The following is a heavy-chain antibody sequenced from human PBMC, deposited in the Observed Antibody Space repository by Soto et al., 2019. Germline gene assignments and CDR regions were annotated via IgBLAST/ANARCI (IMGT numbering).Heavy chain of an antibody. V-gene: IGHV1-18*01. CDR2: ISAYNGNT. CDR1: GYIFTSYG. Sequence: PGASVKVSCKASGYIFTSYGISWVRQAPGQGLEWMGWISAYNGNTNYAQKLQGRVTMTTDTSTSTAYMELRSLRSDDTAVYYCATQVFDYGDNGAFDIWGQGTMVTVSS. J-gene: IGHJ3*02. CDR3: ATQVFDYGDNGAFDI. D-gene: IGHD4-17*01.